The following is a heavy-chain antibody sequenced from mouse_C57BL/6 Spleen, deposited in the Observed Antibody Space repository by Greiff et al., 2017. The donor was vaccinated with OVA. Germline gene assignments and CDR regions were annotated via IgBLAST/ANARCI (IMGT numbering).Heavy chain of an antibody. Sequence: QVQLQQPGTELVKPGASVKLSCKASGYTFTSYWMHWVKQRPGQGLEWIGNINPSNGGTNYNEKFKSKATLTVDKSSSTAYMQLSSLTSEDSAVYYCARWGYYGSRYYAMDYWGQGTSVTVSS. D-gene: IGHD1-1*01. CDR2: INPSNGGT. V-gene: IGHV1-53*01. CDR3: ARWGYYGSRYYAMDY. CDR1: GYTFTSYW. J-gene: IGHJ4*01.